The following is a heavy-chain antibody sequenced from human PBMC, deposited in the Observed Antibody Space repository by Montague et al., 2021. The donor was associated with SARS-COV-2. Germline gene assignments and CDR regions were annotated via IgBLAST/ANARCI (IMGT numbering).Heavy chain of an antibody. Sequence: SLRLSCAASGFTFSSFSMNWVRQAPGKRLEWVASISSESTYILYAESVKGRFTISRDNAKNSLYLQMNSLRAEDTAVYYCAATSGDIVVVVAAYYGMDVWGQGTTVTVSS. D-gene: IGHD2-15*01. V-gene: IGHV3-21*01. CDR3: AATSGDIVVVVAAYYGMDV. J-gene: IGHJ6*02. CDR2: ISSESTYI. CDR1: GFTFSSFS.